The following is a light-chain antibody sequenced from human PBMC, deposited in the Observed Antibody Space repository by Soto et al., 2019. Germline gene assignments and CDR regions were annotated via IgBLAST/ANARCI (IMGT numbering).Light chain of an antibody. V-gene: IGKV1-5*01. CDR3: QQYNSYSWT. CDR2: DAS. Sequence: DIHMTQSPSTLSASVGDRVTITCRASQSISSWLAWYQQKPGKAPKLLIYDASSLKSGVPSRFSGSGSGTEFTLTISSLQPDDFATYYCQQYNSYSWTFGQGTKVDIK. CDR1: QSISSW. J-gene: IGKJ1*01.